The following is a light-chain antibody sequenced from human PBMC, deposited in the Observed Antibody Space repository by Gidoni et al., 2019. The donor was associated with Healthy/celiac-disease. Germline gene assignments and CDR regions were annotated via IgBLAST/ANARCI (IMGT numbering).Light chain of an antibody. CDR3: QQYNSYWT. J-gene: IGKJ1*01. CDR2: KAS. Sequence: DSQMTQSPSTLSASVGDRVTITCRSSQSISSWLAWYQQKPGKAPKLLIYKASTLASGVPSRFSGSGSGTEFTLTISSLQPDDFATYYCQQYNSYWTFGQGTKVEIK. V-gene: IGKV1-5*03. CDR1: QSISSW.